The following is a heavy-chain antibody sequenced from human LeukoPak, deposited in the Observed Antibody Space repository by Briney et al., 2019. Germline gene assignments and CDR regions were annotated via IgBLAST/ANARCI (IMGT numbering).Heavy chain of an antibody. V-gene: IGHV3-48*01. CDR2: ISSSSSTI. Sequence: PGGSLRLXCAASGFIFSTYSMNWVRQAPGKGLEWVSYISSSSSTIYYADSVKGRFTISRDHAENSLYLQMNSLGAEDTAVYYCARDDHYNYYYMDVWGKGTTVTVSS. CDR3: ARDDHYNYYYMDV. J-gene: IGHJ6*03. CDR1: GFIFSTYS.